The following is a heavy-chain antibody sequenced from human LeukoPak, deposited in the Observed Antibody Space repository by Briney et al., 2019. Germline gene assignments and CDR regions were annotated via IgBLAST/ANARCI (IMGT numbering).Heavy chain of an antibody. CDR2: IYYTGST. V-gene: IGHV4-39*07. CDR1: GGSISSTGYY. CDR3: AKDRALKHHY. J-gene: IGHJ4*02. Sequence: SETLSLTCTVYGGSISSTGYYWGWIRQPPGKGLEWLGNIYYTGSTYYNPSLKSRVTISVDTSKNQFSLRLSSVTAADTAVYYCAKDRALKHHYWGQGTLVTVSS.